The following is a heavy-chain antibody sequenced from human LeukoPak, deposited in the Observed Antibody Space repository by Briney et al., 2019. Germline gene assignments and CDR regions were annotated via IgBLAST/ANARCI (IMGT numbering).Heavy chain of an antibody. D-gene: IGHD3-10*01. J-gene: IGHJ5*02. V-gene: IGHV4-59*08. CDR3: ASLHGYGSGRP. CDR1: VGSISRYY. CDR2: FCYTGSI. Sequence: SESLSLTCTVSVGSISRYYWSWIRQPPGKGLEGIGYFCYTGSIDSPTTLKSRITMSLYPFKNQFSLKLSSVTAADTAVYYCASLHGYGSGRPGGQGTLVT.